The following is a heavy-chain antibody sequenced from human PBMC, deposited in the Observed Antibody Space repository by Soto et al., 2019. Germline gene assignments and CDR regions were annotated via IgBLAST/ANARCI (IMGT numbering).Heavy chain of an antibody. Sequence: QVQLVESGGGVVQPGRSLRLSCAASGFTFSSYGMHWVRQAPGKGLEWVAVIWYDGSNKYYADSVKGRFTISRDNSKNTLSLQMNSLRAEDTAVYYCARGLYCSGGSCSLGYWGQGTLVTVSS. D-gene: IGHD2-15*01. CDR2: IWYDGSNK. CDR3: ARGLYCSGGSCSLGY. CDR1: GFTFSSYG. J-gene: IGHJ4*02. V-gene: IGHV3-33*01.